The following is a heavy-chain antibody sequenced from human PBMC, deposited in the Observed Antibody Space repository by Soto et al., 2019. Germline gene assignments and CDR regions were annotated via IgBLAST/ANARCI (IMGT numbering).Heavy chain of an antibody. J-gene: IGHJ6*02. CDR1: GFTFSSYA. V-gene: IGHV3-23*01. CDR2: ISGSGGST. CDR3: AKWAIFGVVMPPYGMDV. D-gene: IGHD3-3*01. Sequence: GGSLRLSCAASGFTFSSYAMSWVRQAPGKGLEWVSAISGSGGSTYYADSVKGRFTISGDNSKNTLYLQMNSLRAEDTAVYYCAKWAIFGVVMPPYGMDVWGQGTTVTVSS.